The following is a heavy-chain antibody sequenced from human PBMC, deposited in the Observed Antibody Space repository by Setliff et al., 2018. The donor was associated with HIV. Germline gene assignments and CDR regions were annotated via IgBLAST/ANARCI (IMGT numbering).Heavy chain of an antibody. CDR2: IYTSGTT. D-gene: IGHD3-22*01. CDR3: ARGPWYYYDSSGYPAEYFQH. CDR1: GGSISSGSYY. J-gene: IGHJ1*01. Sequence: SETLSLTCTVSGGSISSGSYYWSWIRQPAGKGMEWIGHIYTSGTTHSNPSLKRRGTISVDTSKNQFALERSTVTAADTAVYYCARGPWYYYDSSGYPAEYFQHWGQGTLVTVSS. V-gene: IGHV4-61*09.